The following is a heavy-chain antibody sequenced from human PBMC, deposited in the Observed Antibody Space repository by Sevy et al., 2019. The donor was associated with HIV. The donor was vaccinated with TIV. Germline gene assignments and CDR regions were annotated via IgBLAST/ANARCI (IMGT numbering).Heavy chain of an antibody. Sequence: GGSLRLSCKTSGFTFSTYAMHWVRQAPGKGLEWVASISRTPATTYYADSVRDRFTISRDNAKNSLYLEMNSLRDEDTAVYYCAREAYYYDSREANWFDPWGLGTLVTVSS. CDR2: ISRTPATT. CDR1: GFTFSTYA. J-gene: IGHJ5*02. CDR3: AREAYYYDSREANWFDP. V-gene: IGHV3-48*02. D-gene: IGHD3-22*01.